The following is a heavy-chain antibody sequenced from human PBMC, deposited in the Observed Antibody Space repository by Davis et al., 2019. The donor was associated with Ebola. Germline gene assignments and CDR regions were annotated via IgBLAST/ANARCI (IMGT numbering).Heavy chain of an antibody. CDR3: ARVLRSSSWSFDY. CDR2: YYYTGST. CDR1: GAFVSSGGYS. D-gene: IGHD6-13*01. Sequence: MPSETLSLTCAVSGAFVSSGGYSWIWIRQSPGKGLEWIGYYYYTGSTYYSPSLRSRVTISVDTSKMQFSLKLTSVTAADTAVYYCARVLRSSSWSFDYWGQGTLVTVSS. J-gene: IGHJ4*02. V-gene: IGHV4-61*08.